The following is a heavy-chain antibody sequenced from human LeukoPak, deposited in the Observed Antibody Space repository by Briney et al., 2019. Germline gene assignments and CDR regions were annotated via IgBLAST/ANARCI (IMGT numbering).Heavy chain of an antibody. J-gene: IGHJ4*02. Sequence: SETLSLTCTVSGGSISSSSYYWGWIRQPPGKGLEWIGNIYYSGSTYYNPSLKSRVTISVDTSKNRFSLKLSSVTAADTAVYYCARIRKDNYYGSGSYYFDYWGQGTLVTVSS. CDR2: IYYSGST. D-gene: IGHD3-10*01. CDR3: ARIRKDNYYGSGSYYFDY. CDR1: GGSISSSSYY. V-gene: IGHV4-39*01.